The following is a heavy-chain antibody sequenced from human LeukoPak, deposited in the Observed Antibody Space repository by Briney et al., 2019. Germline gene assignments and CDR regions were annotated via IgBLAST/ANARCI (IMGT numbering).Heavy chain of an antibody. J-gene: IGHJ4*02. CDR3: AKGRDRNGNYFADDY. CDR2: VCTSGKT. V-gene: IGHV4-4*07. Sequence: PSETLSLTCAVSGGSISSCFWSWLRQPAGKGLEWIGRVCTSGKTSYNPALESRVTMSVDTSTNQFSLRLSSVTAADTAVYYCAKGRDRNGNYFADDYWGQGILVTVSS. CDR1: GGSISSCF. D-gene: IGHD1-14*01.